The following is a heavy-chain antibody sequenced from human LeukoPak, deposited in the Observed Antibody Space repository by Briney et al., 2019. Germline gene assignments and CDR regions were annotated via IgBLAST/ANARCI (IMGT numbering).Heavy chain of an antibody. Sequence: GGSLRLSCTASGFTFSTYWMTWVRQAPGKGLEWVANIKEDGSHIGYGEAVKGRFTYSKDNAKNSLFLQMNRLRADDMAVYYCTRNSGWYRLDYWGQGTLVTVPS. V-gene: IGHV3-7*01. J-gene: IGHJ4*02. D-gene: IGHD6-19*01. CDR2: IKEDGSHI. CDR3: TRNSGWYRLDY. CDR1: GFTFSTYW.